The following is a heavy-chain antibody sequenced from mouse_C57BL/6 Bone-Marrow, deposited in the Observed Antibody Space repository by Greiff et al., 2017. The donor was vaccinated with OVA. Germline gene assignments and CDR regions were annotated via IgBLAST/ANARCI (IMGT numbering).Heavy chain of an antibody. V-gene: IGHV1-59*01. CDR2: IAPSDSYI. CDR1: GYTFTNYW. CDR3: ARPGTDYFDY. D-gene: IGHD4-1*01. Sequence: QVQLQQPGAELVRPGTSVKLSCKASGYTFTNYWMHWVKQRPGQGLEWIGVIAPSDSYINYNQKFKGRATLTVDTSSSTAYMHLSSLTSEDSAVYYCARPGTDYFDYWGQGTTLTVSS. J-gene: IGHJ2*01.